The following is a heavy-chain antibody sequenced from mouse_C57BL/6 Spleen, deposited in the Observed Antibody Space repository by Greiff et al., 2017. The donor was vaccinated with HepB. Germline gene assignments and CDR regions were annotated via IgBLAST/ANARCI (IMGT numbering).Heavy chain of an antibody. CDR1: GYSITSGYY. CDR3: AREGLRRDFDY. D-gene: IGHD2-4*01. J-gene: IGHJ2*01. V-gene: IGHV3-6*01. CDR2: ISYDGSN. Sequence: EVKLQESGPGLVKPSQSLSLTCSVTGYSITSGYYWNWIRQFPGNKLEWMGYISYDGSNNYNPSLKNRISITRDTSKNQFFLKLNSVTTEVTATYYCAREGLRRDFDYWGQGTTLTVSS.